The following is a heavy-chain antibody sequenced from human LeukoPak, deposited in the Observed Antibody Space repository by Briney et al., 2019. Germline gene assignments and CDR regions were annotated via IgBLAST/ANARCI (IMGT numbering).Heavy chain of an antibody. J-gene: IGHJ4*02. V-gene: IGHV4-34*01. CDR2: INHSGST. CDR1: GGSFSGYY. D-gene: IGHD3-22*01. Sequence: SETLSLTCAVYGGSFSGYYWRWIRQPPGKGLEWIGAINHSGSTNYNPSLKSRVTISVDTSKNQFSLKLSSVTAADTAVYYCARGNPTYYYDSSGYYRYWGQGTLVTVSS. CDR3: ARGNPTYYYDSSGYYRY.